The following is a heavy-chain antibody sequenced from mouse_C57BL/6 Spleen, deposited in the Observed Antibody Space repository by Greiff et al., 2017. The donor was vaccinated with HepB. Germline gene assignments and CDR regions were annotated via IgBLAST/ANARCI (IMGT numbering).Heavy chain of an antibody. V-gene: IGHV1-64*01. CDR2: IHPNSGST. CDR3: ARSSYSTQGAMDY. J-gene: IGHJ4*01. Sequence: QVQLKQPGAELVKPGASVKLSCKASGYTFTSYWMHWVKQRPGQGLEWIGMIHPNSGSTNYNEKFKSKATLTVDKSSSTAYMQLSSLTSEDSAVYYCARSSYSTQGAMDYWGQGTSVTVSS. CDR1: GYTFTSYW. D-gene: IGHD2-5*01.